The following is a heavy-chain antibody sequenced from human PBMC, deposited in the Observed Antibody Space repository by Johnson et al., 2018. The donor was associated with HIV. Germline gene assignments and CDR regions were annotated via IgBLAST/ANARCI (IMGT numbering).Heavy chain of an antibody. CDR3: AAWGGVGAGRAFDI. CDR2: INWNGGST. Sequence: VQLVESGGSEVRPGGSLRLSCAASGFTFDDYGMNWVRQAPGKGLEWVSGINWNGGSTGYADPVKGLFTISRDHAKNSLYLQMNSLRAEDTALYYCAAWGGVGAGRAFDIWGPGTMVTVSS. D-gene: IGHD1-26*01. J-gene: IGHJ3*02. V-gene: IGHV3-20*04. CDR1: GFTFDDYG.